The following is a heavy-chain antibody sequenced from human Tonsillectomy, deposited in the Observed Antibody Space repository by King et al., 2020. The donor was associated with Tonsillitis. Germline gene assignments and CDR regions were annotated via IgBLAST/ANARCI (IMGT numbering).Heavy chain of an antibody. Sequence: VQLPESGPGLVKPSQTLSLTCNVSGGSISNGTYYWSWIRQPAGKGLEWIGRVYTSGRTNYNPSLKSRVTISLDTSKNQFSLKLTSVTAADTAVYYCARGAPSTSFYDTSGLDFWGQGTLVTVSS. CDR3: ARGAPSTSFYDTSGLDF. CDR1: GGSISNGTYY. CDR2: VYTSGRT. J-gene: IGHJ4*02. D-gene: IGHD3-22*01. V-gene: IGHV4-61*02.